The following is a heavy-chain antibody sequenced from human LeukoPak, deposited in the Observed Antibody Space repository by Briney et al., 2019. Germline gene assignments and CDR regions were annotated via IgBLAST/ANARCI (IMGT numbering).Heavy chain of an antibody. Sequence: SETLSLTCAVYGGSFSGYYWSWIRQPPGKGLEWIGEINHSGSTNYNPSLKSRVTMSVDTSKNQFSLKLSSVTAADTAVYYCARDKRDCSGGSCYRFIDYWGQGTLVTVSS. J-gene: IGHJ4*02. D-gene: IGHD2-15*01. CDR2: INHSGST. CDR3: ARDKRDCSGGSCYRFIDY. CDR1: GGSFSGYY. V-gene: IGHV4-34*01.